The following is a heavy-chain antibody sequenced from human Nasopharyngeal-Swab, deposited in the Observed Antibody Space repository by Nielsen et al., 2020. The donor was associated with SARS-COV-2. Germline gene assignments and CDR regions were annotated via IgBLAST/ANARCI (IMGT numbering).Heavy chain of an antibody. J-gene: IGHJ5*02. CDR3: ARQRVNNWFDP. V-gene: IGHV5-10-1*01. D-gene: IGHD6-25*01. Sequence: VRQMPGKGLEWGGRIDPSDSYTNYSPSFQGHVTISADKSISTAYLQWSSLKASDTATYYCARQRVNNWFDPWGQGTLVTVSS. CDR2: IDPSDSYT.